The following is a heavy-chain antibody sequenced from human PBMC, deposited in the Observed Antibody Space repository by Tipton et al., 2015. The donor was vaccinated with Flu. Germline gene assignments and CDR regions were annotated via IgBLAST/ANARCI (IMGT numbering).Heavy chain of an antibody. Sequence: SLRLSCAASILSFGRNGMHWVRQAPGKGLEWVAVISYDGSNKYYADSVKGRFTISRDNSKNTLYLQMNSLRAEDAAVYYCAKAPFVCYGFCDPSCYYYMDVWGQGTTVTVSS. CDR2: ISYDGSNK. J-gene: IGHJ6*02. CDR1: ILSFGRNG. CDR3: AKAPFVCYGFCDPSCYYYMDV. V-gene: IGHV3-30*18. D-gene: IGHD5-18*01.